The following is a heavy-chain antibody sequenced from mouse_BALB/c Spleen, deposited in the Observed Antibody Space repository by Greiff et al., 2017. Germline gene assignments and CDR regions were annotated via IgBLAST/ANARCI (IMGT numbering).Heavy chain of an antibody. CDR2: INPYNGDT. J-gene: IGHJ4*01. V-gene: IGHV1-37*01. D-gene: IGHD2-14*01. Sequence: EVQLVESGPELVKPGASVKISCKASGYSFTGYFMNWVKQSHGESLEWIGRINPYNGDTFYNQKFKGKATLTVDKSSSTAHMELLSLTSEDSAVYYCGRGLSEVRRASAMDYWGQGTSVTVSS. CDR1: GYSFTGYF. CDR3: GRGLSEVRRASAMDY.